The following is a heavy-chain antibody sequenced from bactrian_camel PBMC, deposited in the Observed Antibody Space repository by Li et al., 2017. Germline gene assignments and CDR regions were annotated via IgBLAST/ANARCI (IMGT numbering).Heavy chain of an antibody. CDR2: INEGGGST. V-gene: IGHV3S40*01. J-gene: IGHJ4*01. Sequence: DVQLVESGGGSVQAGGSLRLSCAASGYTVSSTRMGWFRQAPGKGLEWVSAINEGGGSTYAADSVKGRFTISRDNAKNTLSLQLNSLKPEDTAVYYCVSGTNDWGQGTQVTVS. CDR3: VSGTND. D-gene: IGHD4*01. CDR1: GYTVSSTR.